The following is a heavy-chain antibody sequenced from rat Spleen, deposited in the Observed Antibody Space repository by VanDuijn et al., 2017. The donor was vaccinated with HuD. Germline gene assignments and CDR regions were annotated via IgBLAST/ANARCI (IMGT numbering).Heavy chain of an antibody. CDR2: ISSDGGRN. V-gene: IGHV5S23*01. Sequence: EVQLVESGGGLVQPGRSLKLSCAASGFTFSNYDMAWVRQAPTKGLEWVASISSDGGRNFYRDSVKGRFTISRDNAKSSLYLQMDSLRSGDTATYYCTGAGYLRDWYFDFWGPGTMVIVSS. CDR1: GFTFSNYD. CDR3: TGAGYLRDWYFDF. J-gene: IGHJ1*01. D-gene: IGHD2-2*01.